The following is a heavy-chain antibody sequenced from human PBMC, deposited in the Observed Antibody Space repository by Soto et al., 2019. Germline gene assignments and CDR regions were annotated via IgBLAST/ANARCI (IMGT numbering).Heavy chain of an antibody. J-gene: IGHJ6*02. Sequence: GASVKVSCKASGGTFSSYAISWVRQAPGQGLEWMGGIIPIFGTANYAQEFQGRVTITADESTSTAYMELSSLRSEDTAVYYCARDYAPSLGRFLELYGMDVWGQGTTVTVSS. D-gene: IGHD3-3*01. CDR2: IIPIFGTA. CDR1: GGTFSSYA. V-gene: IGHV1-69*13. CDR3: ARDYAPSLGRFLELYGMDV.